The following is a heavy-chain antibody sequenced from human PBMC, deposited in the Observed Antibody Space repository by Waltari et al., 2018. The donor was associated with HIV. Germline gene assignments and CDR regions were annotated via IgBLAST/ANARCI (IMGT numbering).Heavy chain of an antibody. CDR1: GGSLSYYY. CDR3: ARDHKYASGLPDS. V-gene: IGHV4-59*01. Sequence: QVQLQESGPGLVKPSETLSLTCTVSGGSLSYYYWGWIRQPPGKGLEWIGYIYYSGSTAYNPSLKSRVSISVDTSKNQFSLKLSSVTAADTAVYYCARDHKYASGLPDSWGQGTLVTVSS. J-gene: IGHJ4*02. D-gene: IGHD3-10*01. CDR2: IYYSGST.